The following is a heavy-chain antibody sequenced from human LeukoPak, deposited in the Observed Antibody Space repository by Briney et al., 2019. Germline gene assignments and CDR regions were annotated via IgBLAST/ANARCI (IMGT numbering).Heavy chain of an antibody. V-gene: IGHV3-9*01. Sequence: GRSLRLSCAASGFTFDDYAMHWVRQAPGKGLEWVSGISWNSGSIGYADSVKGRFTISRDNAKNSLYLQMNSLRAEDTALYYCAKDYLSGSWYSRWFDPWGQGTLVTVSS. CDR1: GFTFDDYA. CDR2: ISWNSGSI. CDR3: AKDYLSGSWYSRWFDP. J-gene: IGHJ5*02. D-gene: IGHD6-13*01.